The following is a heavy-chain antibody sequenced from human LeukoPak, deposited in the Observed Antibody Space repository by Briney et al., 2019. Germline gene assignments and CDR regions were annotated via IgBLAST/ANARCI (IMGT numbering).Heavy chain of an antibody. V-gene: IGHV3-23*01. CDR2: ITAIDGRT. CDR3: TKDRRGPAAGTWYFDS. D-gene: IGHD6-13*01. J-gene: IGHJ4*02. CDR1: GFTFSSTT. Sequence: GGSLRLSCVASGFTFSSTTMGWVRQARGRGLEWVSSITAIDGRTYYADSVRGRFTISRDNSRNTVYLQLNSLRAGDTAIYYCTKDRRGPAAGTWYFDSWGQGTLVTVSS.